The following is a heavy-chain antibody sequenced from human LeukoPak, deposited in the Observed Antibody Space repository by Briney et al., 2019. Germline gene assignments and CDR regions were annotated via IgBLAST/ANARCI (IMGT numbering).Heavy chain of an antibody. CDR3: ARRGSGWYVDY. Sequence: ASVKVSCKGSGYSFTTYWIGWVRQMPGEGLEWMRIIYPGDSDTRYSPSFQGQITISADKSVSTAYLQWSSLKGSDTAMYYCARRGSGWYVDYWGQGTLVTVSS. CDR1: GYSFTTYW. CDR2: IYPGDSDT. V-gene: IGHV5-51*01. J-gene: IGHJ4*02. D-gene: IGHD6-19*01.